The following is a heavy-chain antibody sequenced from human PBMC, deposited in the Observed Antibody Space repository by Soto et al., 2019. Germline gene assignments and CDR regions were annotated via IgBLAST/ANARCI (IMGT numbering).Heavy chain of an antibody. CDR2: IYYSGST. Sequence: SETLSLTCTVSGGSISSSIYYWSRIRQPPGKGLEWFGSIYYSGSTYYNPSLKSRVTISVDTSKNQFSLKLSSVTAADTAVYYCARHGDCSGGSCYSYYYYGMDVWGQGTTVTVSS. CDR1: GGSISSSIYY. D-gene: IGHD2-15*01. V-gene: IGHV4-39*01. J-gene: IGHJ6*02. CDR3: ARHGDCSGGSCYSYYYYGMDV.